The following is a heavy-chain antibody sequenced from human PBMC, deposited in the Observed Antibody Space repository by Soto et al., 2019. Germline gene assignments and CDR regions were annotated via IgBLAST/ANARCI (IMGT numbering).Heavy chain of an antibody. V-gene: IGHV4-59*08. J-gene: IGHJ5*02. D-gene: IGHD4-4*01. CDR3: ARGGYSNDWLDP. CDR2: IFYSGST. CDR1: GGSISNYY. Sequence: ASETLSLTCTVSGGSISNYYWSWIWQPPGKGLEWIGYIFYSGSTNYNPSLKSRVTISVDTSKNQFSLKLSSVTAADTAVYYCARGGYSNDWLDPWGQGTLVTVSS.